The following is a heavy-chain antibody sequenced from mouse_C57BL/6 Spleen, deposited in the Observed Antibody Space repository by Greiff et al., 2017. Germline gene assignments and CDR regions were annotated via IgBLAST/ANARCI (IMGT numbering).Heavy chain of an antibody. Sequence: VQLQQSGAELVKPGASVKISCKASGYAFSSYWMNWVKQRPGKGLEWIGQIYPGDGDTNYNGKFKGKATLTADKSSSTAYMQLSSLTSEDSAVYFCAREGTTVGRYFDYWGQGTTLTVSS. V-gene: IGHV1-80*01. CDR2: IYPGDGDT. D-gene: IGHD1-1*01. J-gene: IGHJ2*01. CDR1: GYAFSSYW. CDR3: AREGTTVGRYFDY.